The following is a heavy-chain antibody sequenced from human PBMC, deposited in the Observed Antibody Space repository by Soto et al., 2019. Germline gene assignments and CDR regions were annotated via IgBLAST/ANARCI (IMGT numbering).Heavy chain of an antibody. Sequence: QVQLVQSGVEVKKPGASVKVSCKASGYTFISHGISWVRQAPRQGLEWMGWISGKNGNTNYAQKLQGRVTLTTDTSTSTAYMELRSLRSDYTAVDYCARVSSSIVVVPDYGMDVWGQGTTVTVS. D-gene: IGHD2-15*01. V-gene: IGHV1-18*04. CDR3: ARVSSSIVVVPDYGMDV. CDR2: ISGKNGNT. J-gene: IGHJ6*02. CDR1: GYTFISHG.